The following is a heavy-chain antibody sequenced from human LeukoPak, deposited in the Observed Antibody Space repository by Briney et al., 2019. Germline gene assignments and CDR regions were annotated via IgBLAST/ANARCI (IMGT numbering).Heavy chain of an antibody. D-gene: IGHD1-26*01. Sequence: PSETLSLTCTVSGYFISSAYYWGWIRQPPGKGLEWIGSIHYSGSTDYNPSLKSRVNILADTSKNQFSLKLSSVTAADTAVYYCAREGARWEPSFSAFDIWGQGTMVTVSS. CDR3: AREGARWEPSFSAFDI. V-gene: IGHV4-38-2*02. CDR2: IHYSGST. J-gene: IGHJ3*02. CDR1: GYFISSAYY.